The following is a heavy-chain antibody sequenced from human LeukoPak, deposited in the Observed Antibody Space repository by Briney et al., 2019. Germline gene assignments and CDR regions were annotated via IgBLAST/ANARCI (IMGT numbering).Heavy chain of an antibody. CDR1: GFTVSSNY. CDR2: IYSGGST. Sequence: GGSLRLSCAASGFTVSSNYMSWVRQAPGKGLEWVSVIYSGGSTYYSDSVKGRFTISRDNSKNSLYLQMNSLRAEDTAVYYCARASISGGFDYWGQGTLVTVSS. CDR3: ARASISGGFDY. D-gene: IGHD3-3*02. V-gene: IGHV3-53*01. J-gene: IGHJ4*02.